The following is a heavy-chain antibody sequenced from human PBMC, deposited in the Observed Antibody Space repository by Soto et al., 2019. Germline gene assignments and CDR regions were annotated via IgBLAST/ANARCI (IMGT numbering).Heavy chain of an antibody. CDR2: IYYSGST. J-gene: IGHJ3*02. D-gene: IGHD1-26*01. CDR1: GGSISSSSYY. V-gene: IGHV4-39*01. CDR3: ARHNIREIDAFDI. Sequence: PSETLSLTCTVSGGSISSSSYYWGWIRQPPGKGLEWIGSIYYSGSTYYNPSLKSRVTISVDTSKNQFSLKLSSVTAADTAVYYCARHNIREIDAFDIWGQGTMVTVSS.